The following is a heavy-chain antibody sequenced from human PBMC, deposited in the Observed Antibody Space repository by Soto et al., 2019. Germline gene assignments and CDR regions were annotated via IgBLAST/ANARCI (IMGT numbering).Heavy chain of an antibody. CDR3: ARAILPVYYFDY. Sequence: PSETLSLTCTVAGGAISSDYWSWIRQPPGKGLEWIGYIYYSGSTNYNPSLKSRVTISVDTSKNQFSLKLSSVTAADTAVYYCARAILPVYYFDYWGQGTLVTVSS. V-gene: IGHV4-59*01. D-gene: IGHD2-8*01. CDR1: GGAISSDY. CDR2: IYYSGST. J-gene: IGHJ4*02.